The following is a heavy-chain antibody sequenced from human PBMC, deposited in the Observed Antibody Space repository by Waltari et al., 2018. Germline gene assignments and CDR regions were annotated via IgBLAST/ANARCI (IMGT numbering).Heavy chain of an antibody. V-gene: IGHV2-5*01. CDR1: GFSLSTSGVG. CDR3: ARLGTTVTPDAFDI. J-gene: IGHJ3*02. Sequence: QITLKESGPTLVKPTQTLTLSCTFSGFSLSTSGVGVGWIRQPPGKALEWLALIYWNDDKRYSPSLKSRLTITKDTSKNQVVLTMTNMDPVDTATYYCARLGTTVTPDAFDIWGQGTMVTVSS. CDR2: IYWNDDK. D-gene: IGHD4-17*01.